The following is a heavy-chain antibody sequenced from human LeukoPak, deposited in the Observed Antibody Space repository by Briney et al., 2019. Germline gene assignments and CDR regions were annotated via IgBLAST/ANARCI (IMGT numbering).Heavy chain of an antibody. CDR3: ERDREGYLSG. V-gene: IGHV1-18*01. CDR2: ISAYNGNT. J-gene: IGHJ4*02. Sequence: RASVKISCKASGYNFTRYGITWVREAPGQGLEWMAWISAYNGNTKYAQKFQGRVTMTTETSTTTAYMELRTLRSDDTAVYYCERDREGYLSGWGQGTLVTVSS. D-gene: IGHD2-15*01. CDR1: GYNFTRYG.